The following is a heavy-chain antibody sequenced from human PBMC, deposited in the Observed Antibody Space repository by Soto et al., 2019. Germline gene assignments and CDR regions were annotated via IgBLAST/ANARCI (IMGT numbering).Heavy chain of an antibody. D-gene: IGHD3-22*01. V-gene: IGHV3-23*01. CDR3: AKDRTYYDSRGYYYFDY. CDR2: ISGSGGST. Sequence: EVQLLESGGGLVQPGGSMRLSCAASGFTFSSYAMSWVRQAPGKGLEWVSAISGSGGSTYYADSVKGRFTISRDNPKNTLYLQMNSLRAEDTAVYYCAKDRTYYDSRGYYYFDYWGQGTLVTVSS. J-gene: IGHJ4*02. CDR1: GFTFSSYA.